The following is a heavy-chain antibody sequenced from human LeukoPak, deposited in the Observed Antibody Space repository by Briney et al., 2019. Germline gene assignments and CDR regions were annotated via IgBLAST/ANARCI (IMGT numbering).Heavy chain of an antibody. CDR3: ARPGYSTSWDRGLDY. J-gene: IGHJ4*02. CDR2: IYPRDSDT. V-gene: IGHV5-51*01. CDR1: EYIFSSRW. D-gene: IGHD6-13*01. Sequence: GESLKISCKGSEYIFSSRWIGWVRQMPGKGLEWMGVIYPRDSDTRYSPSFQGQVTISADKSVSTVYLQWSSGKASDPAMYYCARPGYSTSWDRGLDYWGQGTLVTVSS.